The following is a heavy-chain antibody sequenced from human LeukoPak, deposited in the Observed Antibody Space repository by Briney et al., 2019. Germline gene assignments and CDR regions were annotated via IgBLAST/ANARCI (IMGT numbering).Heavy chain of an antibody. CDR1: GITLSNYG. V-gene: IGHV3-23*01. CDR3: AKRGVVIRVILIGFHKEAYYFDS. J-gene: IGHJ4*02. D-gene: IGHD3-9*01. CDR2: ISDSGGRT. Sequence: GGSLRLSCAVSGITLSNYGMSWVRQAPGKGLEWVAGISDSGGRTNYADSVKGRFTISRDNPENILYLQMNSLRAEDTAVYFCAKRGVVIRVILIGFHKEAYYFDSWGQGALVTVSS.